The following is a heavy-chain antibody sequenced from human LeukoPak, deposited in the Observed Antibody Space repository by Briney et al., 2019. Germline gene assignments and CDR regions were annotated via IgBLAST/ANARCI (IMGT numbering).Heavy chain of an antibody. J-gene: IGHJ4*02. V-gene: IGHV3-30*18. CDR1: GFTFSSYG. CDR3: AKDRSSWPDY. D-gene: IGHD6-13*01. CDR2: ISYDGSNK. Sequence: GRSLRLSCAASGFTFSSYGMHCVRQAPGKGLEWVAVISYDGSNKYYADSVKGRFTISRDNSKNTLYLQMNSLRAEDTAVYYCAKDRSSWPDYWGQGTLVTVSS.